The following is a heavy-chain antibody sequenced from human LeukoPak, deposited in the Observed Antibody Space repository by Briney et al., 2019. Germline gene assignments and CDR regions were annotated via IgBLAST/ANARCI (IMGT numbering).Heavy chain of an antibody. V-gene: IGHV4-39*01. J-gene: IGHJ4*02. CDR3: ARRLSVPAAFRWQWLVSYSMGFDY. D-gene: IGHD2-2*01. CDR2: IYYSGST. CDR1: GGSISSSSYY. Sequence: KASETLSLTCTVSGGSISSSSYYWGWIRQPPGKGLEWIGSIYYSGSTYYNPSLKSRVTISVDTSKNQFSLKLSSVTAADTAVYYCARRLSVPAAFRWQWLVSYSMGFDYWGQGTLVTVSS.